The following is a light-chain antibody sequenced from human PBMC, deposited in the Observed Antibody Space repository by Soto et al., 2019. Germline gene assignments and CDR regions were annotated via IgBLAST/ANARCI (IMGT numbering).Light chain of an antibody. CDR3: SSYTSSSTLVV. J-gene: IGLJ3*02. Sequence: QSALTQPASVSGSPGQSITISCTRTSSDVGGYNFVSWFQQYPGKAPKLMIYDVSYRPSGVSNRFSGSKSGNTASLTISGLQADDEADYYCSSYTSSSTLVVFGGGTQLTVL. CDR1: SSDVGGYNF. CDR2: DVS. V-gene: IGLV2-14*01.